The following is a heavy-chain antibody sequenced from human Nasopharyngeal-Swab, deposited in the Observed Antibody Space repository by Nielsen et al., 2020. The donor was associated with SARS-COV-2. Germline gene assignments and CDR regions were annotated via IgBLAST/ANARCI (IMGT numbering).Heavy chain of an antibody. CDR1: GFTFSSYT. V-gene: IGHV3-21*01. CDR2: VTSSSTYI. D-gene: IGHD4-17*01. Sequence: GESLKISCEASGFTFSSYTMNWVRQAPGKGLEWVSSVTSSSTYIYYADSVKGRFTNSRDNAKNSLYLQMISLRAEDTAVYYCARAQTTVTTPLDYWGQGTLVTVSS. CDR3: ARAQTTVTTPLDY. J-gene: IGHJ4*02.